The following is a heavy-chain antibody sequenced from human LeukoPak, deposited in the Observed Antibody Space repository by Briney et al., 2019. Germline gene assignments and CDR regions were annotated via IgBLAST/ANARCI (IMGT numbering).Heavy chain of an antibody. CDR1: AFTLSSYT. V-gene: IGHV3-7*01. CDR3: ANSRTGYGLLDV. J-gene: IGHJ6*03. D-gene: IGHD5-18*01. Sequence: GGSLRLSCAASAFTLSSYTMNWVRQAPGKGLEWVANIKQDGIEKLYVDSVKGRFTISRDNAKNTLYLQMNSLRVEDTAVYYCANSRTGYGLLDVWGKGTTVTVS. CDR2: IKQDGIEK.